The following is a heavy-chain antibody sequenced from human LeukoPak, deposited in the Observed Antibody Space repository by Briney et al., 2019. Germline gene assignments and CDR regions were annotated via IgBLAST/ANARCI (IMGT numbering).Heavy chain of an antibody. V-gene: IGHV4-4*09. CDR3: ARVGDTSGYFYYFDY. D-gene: IGHD3-22*01. Sequence: EASETLSLTCTVSGSISGYYWSWIRQPPGKGLEWIGYIYTSGSTNYNPSLESRVTISVDTSKNQFSLDLSSVTAADTALYYCARVGDTSGYFYYFDYWGQGTLVTVSS. J-gene: IGHJ4*02. CDR1: GSISGYY. CDR2: IYTSGST.